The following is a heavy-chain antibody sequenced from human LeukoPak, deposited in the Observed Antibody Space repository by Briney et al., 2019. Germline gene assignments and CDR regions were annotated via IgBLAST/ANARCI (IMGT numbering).Heavy chain of an antibody. CDR1: GFTFSSYS. Sequence: GGSLRLSCAASGFTFSSYSMNWVRQAPGKGLEWVSSISSSSSYIYYADSVKGRFTISRDNAKNSLYLQMNSLRAEDTAVYYCARGLGPHGSRDYWGQGTLVTVSS. CDR3: ARGLGPHGSRDY. V-gene: IGHV3-21*01. D-gene: IGHD2-15*01. J-gene: IGHJ4*02. CDR2: ISSSSSYI.